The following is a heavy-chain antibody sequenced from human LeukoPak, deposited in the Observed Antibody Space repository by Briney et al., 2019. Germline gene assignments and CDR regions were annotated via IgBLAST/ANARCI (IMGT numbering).Heavy chain of an antibody. Sequence: GSLRLSCAASGFTFSSYGMHWVRQAPGKGLEWVAVIWYDGSNKYYADSVKGRFTISRDNSKNTLYLQMNSLRAEDTAVYYRARDGRIAARPVWFDPWGQGTLVTVSS. V-gene: IGHV3-33*01. CDR1: GFTFSSYG. D-gene: IGHD6-6*01. CDR3: ARDGRIAARPVWFDP. CDR2: IWYDGSNK. J-gene: IGHJ5*02.